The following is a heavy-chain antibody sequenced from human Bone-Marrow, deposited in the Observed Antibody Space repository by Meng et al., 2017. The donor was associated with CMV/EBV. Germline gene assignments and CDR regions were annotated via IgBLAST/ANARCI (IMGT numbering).Heavy chain of an antibody. CDR3: ARLSIAARPRDAFDI. CDR2: ISSSSSYI. CDR1: GFTFSSYS. V-gene: IGHV3-21*01. D-gene: IGHD6-6*01. Sequence: GESLKISCAASGFTFSSYSMTWVRQAPGKGLEWVSSISSSSSYIYYADSVKGRFTISRDNAKNSLYLQMNSLRAEDTAVYYCARLSIAARPRDAFDIWGQGNTVNVAS. J-gene: IGHJ3*02.